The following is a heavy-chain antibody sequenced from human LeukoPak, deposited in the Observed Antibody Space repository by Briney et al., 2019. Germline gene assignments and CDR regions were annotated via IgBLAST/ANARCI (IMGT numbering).Heavy chain of an antibody. V-gene: IGHV3-30-3*01. Sequence: GGSLRLSCAASGFTFSSYAMHWVRQAPGKGLGWVAVISYDGSNKYYADSVKGRFTISRDNSKNTLYLQMNSLRAEDTAVYYCARAQGCSSTSCQTYFDYWGQGTLVTVSS. CDR1: GFTFSSYA. CDR2: ISYDGSNK. D-gene: IGHD2-2*01. J-gene: IGHJ4*02. CDR3: ARAQGCSSTSCQTYFDY.